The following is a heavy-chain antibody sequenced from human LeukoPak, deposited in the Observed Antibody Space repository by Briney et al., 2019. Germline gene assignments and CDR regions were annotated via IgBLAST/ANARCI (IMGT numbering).Heavy chain of an antibody. Sequence: SETLSLTCAVYGGSFRGYYWSWIRQPPGKGLEWIGEINHSGSTNYNPSLKSRVTISVDTSKNQFSLKLSSVTAADTAVYYCAGLPYCSGGSCYSVYFDYWGQGTLVTVSS. D-gene: IGHD2-15*01. CDR1: GGSFRGYY. CDR2: INHSGST. V-gene: IGHV4-34*01. CDR3: AGLPYCSGGSCYSVYFDY. J-gene: IGHJ4*02.